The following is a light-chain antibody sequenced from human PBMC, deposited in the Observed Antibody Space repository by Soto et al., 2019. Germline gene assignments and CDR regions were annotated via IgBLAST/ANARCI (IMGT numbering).Light chain of an antibody. CDR2: GAS. CDR3: QQFATSPLT. Sequence: EIVMTQSPGTLSVSPGERVTLSCRASQSVSDNLAWYQQKPGQAPRLLIYGASNRATGIPDRFSGSGSGTDFTLTISRLEPEDFAVYYCQQFATSPLTFGGGTKVDIK. J-gene: IGKJ4*01. V-gene: IGKV3-20*01. CDR1: QSVSDN.